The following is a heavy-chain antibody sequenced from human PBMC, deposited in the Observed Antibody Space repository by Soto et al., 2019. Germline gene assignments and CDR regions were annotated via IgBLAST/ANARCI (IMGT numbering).Heavy chain of an antibody. J-gene: IGHJ4*02. V-gene: IGHV3-33*01. CDR1: GFTFSSYG. Sequence: PGGSLRLSCAASGFTFSSYGMHWVRQAPGKGLEWVAVIWYDGSNKYYADSVKGRFTISRDNSKNTLYLQMNSLRAEDTAVYYCARDQYDSSGYYPLVYWGQGTLVTVSS. D-gene: IGHD3-22*01. CDR3: ARDQYDSSGYYPLVY. CDR2: IWYDGSNK.